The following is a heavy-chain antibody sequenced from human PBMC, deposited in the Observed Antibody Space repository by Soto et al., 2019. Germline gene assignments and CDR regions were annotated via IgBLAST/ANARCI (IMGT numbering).Heavy chain of an antibody. V-gene: IGHV1-3*01. CDR2: INAGNGNT. Sequence: ASVKVSCKASGYTFTSYAMHWVRQAPGQRLEWMGWINAGNGNTKHSQKFQGRVTITRDTSASTAYMELSSPRSEDTAVYYCARATPYYDFWSGYSQIDYWGQGTLVTVSS. CDR1: GYTFTSYA. D-gene: IGHD3-3*01. CDR3: ARATPYYDFWSGYSQIDY. J-gene: IGHJ4*02.